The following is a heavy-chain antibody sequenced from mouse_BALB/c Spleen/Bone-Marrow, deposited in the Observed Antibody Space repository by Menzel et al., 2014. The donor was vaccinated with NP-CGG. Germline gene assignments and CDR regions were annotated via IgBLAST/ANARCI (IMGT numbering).Heavy chain of an antibody. V-gene: IGHV1-69*01. CDR1: GCTFTDYW. J-gene: IGHJ3*01. Sequence: VQLVESGAELVMPGASVKMSCKASGCTFTDYWMHWVKQRPGQGLEWIGAIDTSDSYTSYNQKFKGKATLTVDESSSTAYMQLSSLTSEDSAVYYCARVGTTATFTYWGQGTLVTVSA. D-gene: IGHD1-2*01. CDR2: IDTSDSYT. CDR3: ARVGTTATFTY.